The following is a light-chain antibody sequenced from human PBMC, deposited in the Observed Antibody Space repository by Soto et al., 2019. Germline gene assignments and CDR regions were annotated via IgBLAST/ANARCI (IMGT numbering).Light chain of an antibody. CDR1: QSVSSNY. Sequence: EIVLTQSPGTLSLSPGERATLSCRASQSVSSNYLAWYQQKPGQAPRLLIYGASSRAIGIPDRFSGSGSGTDFTHTISRLEPEDFAVYYCQQYGSSSWTFGQGTKVDIK. V-gene: IGKV3-20*01. CDR3: QQYGSSSWT. J-gene: IGKJ1*01. CDR2: GAS.